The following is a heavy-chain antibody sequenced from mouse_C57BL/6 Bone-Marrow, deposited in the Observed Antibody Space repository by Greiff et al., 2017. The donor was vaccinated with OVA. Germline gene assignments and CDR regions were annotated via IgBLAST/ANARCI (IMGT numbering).Heavy chain of an antibody. V-gene: IGHV10-1*01. D-gene: IGHD1-1*01. CDR3: VSYGSSFAY. CDR2: IRSKSNNYAT. J-gene: IGHJ3*01. Sequence: EVMLVESGGGLVQPKGSLKLSCAASGFSFNTYAMNWVRQAPGKGLEWVARIRSKSNNYATYYADSVKDRFTISRDDSESMLYLQMNNLKTEDTAMYYCVSYGSSFAYWGQGTLVTVSA. CDR1: GFSFNTYA.